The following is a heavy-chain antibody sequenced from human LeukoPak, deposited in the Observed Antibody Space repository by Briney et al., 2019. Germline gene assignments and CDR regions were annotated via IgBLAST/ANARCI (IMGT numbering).Heavy chain of an antibody. CDR1: GFTFSSYG. Sequence: PGGSLRLSCAASGFTFSSYGMHWVRQAPGKGLEWVAVISYDGSNKYYADSVKGRFTISRDNSKNTLYLQMNSLRAEDTAVYYCARVPNVITSYYHIDYWGQGTLVTVSS. V-gene: IGHV3-30*03. D-gene: IGHD3-9*01. J-gene: IGHJ4*02. CDR3: ARVPNVITSYYHIDY. CDR2: ISYDGSNK.